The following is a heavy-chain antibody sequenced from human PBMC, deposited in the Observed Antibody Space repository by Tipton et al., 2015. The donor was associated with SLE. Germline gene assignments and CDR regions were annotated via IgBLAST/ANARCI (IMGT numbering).Heavy chain of an antibody. Sequence: TLSLTCSVSGGSISSNYWIWIRQPPGKGLEWIGYISYGGGTNYNPSLKSQVTMSVDTAKKQFSLKLTSVTAADTAVYYCATKTGWYFDLWGRGTLVTVSS. CDR3: ATKTGWYFDL. J-gene: IGHJ2*01. CDR2: ISYGGGT. V-gene: IGHV4-59*08. CDR1: GGSISSNY. D-gene: IGHD7-27*01.